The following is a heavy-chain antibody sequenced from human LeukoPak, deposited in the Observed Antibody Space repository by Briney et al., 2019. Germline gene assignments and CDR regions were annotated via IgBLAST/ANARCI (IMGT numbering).Heavy chain of an antibody. CDR2: TYYRSKWYN. Sequence: SQTLSLTCAISGDSVSSNSTAWNWIRQSPSRGLEWLGRTYYRSKWYNDYAVSVKSRITINPDTSKNQFSLQLNSVTPEDTAVFYCARDQISIAVAGDYYSYYMDVWAKGTTVTVSS. CDR1: GDSVSSNSTA. CDR3: ARDQISIAVAGDYYSYYMDV. J-gene: IGHJ6*03. V-gene: IGHV6-1*01. D-gene: IGHD6-19*01.